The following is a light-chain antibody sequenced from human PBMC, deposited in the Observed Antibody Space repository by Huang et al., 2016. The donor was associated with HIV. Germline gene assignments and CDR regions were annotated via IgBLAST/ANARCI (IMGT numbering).Light chain of an antibody. V-gene: IGKV3-11*01. CDR2: RAA. J-gene: IGKJ4*01. CDR1: QNVTDS. Sequence: EIVLTQSPANLSLSPGARATLSCRASQNVTDSLAWYRQKPGQAPCLLIYRAANRATGTPARFSGSGSGTDFTLTISSLEPEDFAIYYCQERIQWPRLTFGGGTKVEIK. CDR3: QERIQWPRLT.